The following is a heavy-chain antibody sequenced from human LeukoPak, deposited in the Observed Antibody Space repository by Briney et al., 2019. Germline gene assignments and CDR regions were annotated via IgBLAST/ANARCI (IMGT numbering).Heavy chain of an antibody. V-gene: IGHV3-21*01. J-gene: IGHJ4*02. CDR1: GFTLSSYS. Sequence: GGSLRLSCAASGFTLSSYSMNWVRQAPGKGLEWVSSISSSSSYIYYADSVKGRFTISRDNAKNSLYLQMNSLIAADTAVYYCARAMDGWWVLFDYWGQGTLVTVSS. CDR2: ISSSSSYI. CDR3: ARAMDGWWVLFDY. D-gene: IGHD2-15*01.